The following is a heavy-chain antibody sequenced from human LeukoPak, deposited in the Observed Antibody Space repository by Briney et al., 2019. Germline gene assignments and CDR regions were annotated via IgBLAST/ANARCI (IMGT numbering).Heavy chain of an antibody. CDR2: ISRSSSTI. J-gene: IGHJ4*02. CDR3: VRDRGTYRPIDY. D-gene: IGHD1-26*01. CDR1: GFTFSSYS. V-gene: IGHV3-48*01. Sequence: GGSLRLSCAASGFTFSSYSMNWVRQAPGKGREWVSYISRSSSTIYYADSVKGRFTISRDNAKNSLYLQMNSLRAEDTAIYYCVRDRGTYRPIDYWGQGTLVTVSS.